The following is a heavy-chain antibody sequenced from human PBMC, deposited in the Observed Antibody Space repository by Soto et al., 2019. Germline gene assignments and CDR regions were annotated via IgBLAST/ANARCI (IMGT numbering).Heavy chain of an antibody. V-gene: IGHV4-59*01. CDR2: IYDSGTT. Sequence: SETLSLTCTVSGSSFSSYYWSWIRQSQGKGLEWIGYIYDSGTTSYDPSLKSRVTISLDTSKNQFSLRLSSVTAADTAVYYCARGRGQALAGLSHYYGMDVWGQGTTVTVSS. J-gene: IGHJ6*02. D-gene: IGHD6-19*01. CDR3: ARGRGQALAGLSHYYGMDV. CDR1: GSSFSSYY.